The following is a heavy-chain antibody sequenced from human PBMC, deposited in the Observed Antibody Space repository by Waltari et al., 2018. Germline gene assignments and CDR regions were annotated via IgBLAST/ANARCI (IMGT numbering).Heavy chain of an antibody. J-gene: IGHJ5*02. Sequence: EVQLVESGGGLVQPGESLRLSCAASGFTFSDYWMPWVRQAPGKGLEGVANIKQDGNEKYYVESVTGRFTISRDNAKNSLFLQMNSLRAEDTAVYYCARDRGIFGVVVAGWFAPWGQGTLVTVSS. CDR2: IKQDGNEK. D-gene: IGHD3-3*01. CDR1: GFTFSDYW. V-gene: IGHV3-7*01. CDR3: ARDRGIFGVVVAGWFAP.